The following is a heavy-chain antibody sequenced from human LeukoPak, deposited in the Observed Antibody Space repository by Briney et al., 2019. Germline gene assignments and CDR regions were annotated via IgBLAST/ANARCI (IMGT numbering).Heavy chain of an antibody. V-gene: IGHV4-59*01. D-gene: IGHD6-13*01. CDR2: IYYSGST. CDR3: ARDSSSWYYYYGMDV. Sequence: LETLSLTCTVSGGSISSYYWSWIRQPPGKGLEWIGYIYYSGSTSYNPSLKSRVTISVDTSKNQFSLKLSSVTAADTAVYYCARDSSSWYYYYGMDVWGQGTTVTVSS. J-gene: IGHJ6*02. CDR1: GGSISSYY.